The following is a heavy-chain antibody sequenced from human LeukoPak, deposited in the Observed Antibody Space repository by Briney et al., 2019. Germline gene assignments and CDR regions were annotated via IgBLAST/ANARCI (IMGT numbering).Heavy chain of an antibody. CDR1: GFTFSNYA. CDR2: ISGSGGST. V-gene: IGHV3-23*01. CDR3: AKGGAEYSYYSMDA. Sequence: GGSLRLSCAASGFTFSNYAMSWVRQAPGRGLEWVSAISGSGGSTNYADSVKGRFTISRGNSKNTLYLQMTSLRAEDTAVYYCAKGGAEYSYYSMDAWGKGTTVTVSS. J-gene: IGHJ6*03.